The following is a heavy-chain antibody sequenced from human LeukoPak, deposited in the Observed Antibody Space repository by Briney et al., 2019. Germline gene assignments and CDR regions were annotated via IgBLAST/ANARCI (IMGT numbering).Heavy chain of an antibody. J-gene: IGHJ4*02. CDR2: IYYSGST. CDR3: ARHGDGESGSYYPLGY. Sequence: SEALSLTCTVSGGSISSSSYYWGWIRQPPGKGLEWIGSIYYSGSTYYNPSLKSRVTISVDTSKNQFSLKLSSVTAADTAVYYCARHGDGESGSYYPLGYWGQGTLVTVSS. V-gene: IGHV4-39*01. D-gene: IGHD1-26*01. CDR1: GGSISSSSYY.